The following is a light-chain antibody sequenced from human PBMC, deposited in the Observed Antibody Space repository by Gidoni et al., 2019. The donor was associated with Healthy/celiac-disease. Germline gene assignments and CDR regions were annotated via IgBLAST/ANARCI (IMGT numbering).Light chain of an antibody. Sequence: QSSLTQPASVSGYPPQSITISCTGTSSDVGGYNYVSCYQQHPGKAPKLMIYDVSNRPSGVSNRFSGSKSGNTASLTISGLQAEDEAYYYCSSYTSSSTLVFGGGTKLTVL. V-gene: IGLV2-14*01. CDR3: SSYTSSSTLV. CDR1: SSDVGGYNY. CDR2: DVS. J-gene: IGLJ3*02.